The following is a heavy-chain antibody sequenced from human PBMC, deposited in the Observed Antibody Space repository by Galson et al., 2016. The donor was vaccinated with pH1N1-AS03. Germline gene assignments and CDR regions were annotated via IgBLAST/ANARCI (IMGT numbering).Heavy chain of an antibody. J-gene: IGHJ6*02. CDR1: GYIFTGFY. CDR2: INPNSGVT. Sequence: SVKVSCKASGYIFTGFYVHWVRQAPGQGLEWMGWINPNSGVTNYAQKFQAWVTMTGDTSISTAYMELYGLKSDDTAVYYCARDPRGPCSSATCATTYYFGRDVWGQGTTVIVSS. CDR3: ARDPRGPCSSATCATTYYFGRDV. V-gene: IGHV1-2*04. D-gene: IGHD2/OR15-2a*01.